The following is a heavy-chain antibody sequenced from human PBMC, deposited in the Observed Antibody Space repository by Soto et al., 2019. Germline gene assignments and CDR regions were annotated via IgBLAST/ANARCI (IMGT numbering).Heavy chain of an antibody. D-gene: IGHD3-16*02. J-gene: IGHJ3*02. CDR2: IYYSGST. V-gene: IGHV4-31*02. CDR1: GGNSSSGGYY. CDR3: ARDNVWGSYRYFPWAFDI. Sequence: SEPLSLTWTVSGGNSSSGGYYRSWIKQHPGKGLEWIGYIYYSGSTYYNPSLKSRVTISVDTSKNQFSLKLSSVTAADTAVYYCARDNVWGSYRYFPWAFDIWGQGTMVTVSS.